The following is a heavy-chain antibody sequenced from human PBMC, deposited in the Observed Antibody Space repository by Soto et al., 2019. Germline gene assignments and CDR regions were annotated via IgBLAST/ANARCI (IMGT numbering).Heavy chain of an antibody. J-gene: IGHJ4*02. D-gene: IGHD3-3*01. V-gene: IGHV3-15*01. Sequence: LRLSCAASGFTFSNAWMSWVRQAPGKGLEWVGRIKSKTDGGTTDYAAPVKGRFTISRDDSKNTLYLQMNSLKTEDTAVYYCKSRYDFWSGPPVFDYWGQGTQVTVSS. CDR1: GFTFSNAW. CDR2: IKSKTDGGTT. CDR3: KSRYDFWSGPPVFDY.